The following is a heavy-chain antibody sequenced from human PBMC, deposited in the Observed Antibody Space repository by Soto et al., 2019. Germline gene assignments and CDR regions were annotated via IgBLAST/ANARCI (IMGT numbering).Heavy chain of an antibody. D-gene: IGHD3-22*01. Sequence: GGSLRLSCAVSGFTFSSYVMSWVRQAPGKGLEWVSAISGSGGSTYYADSVKGRFTISRDNSKNTLYLQMNSLRADDTAVYYCAKVGYYDSSGHNWFDPWGQGTLVTVSS. CDR1: GFTFSSYV. CDR2: ISGSGGST. V-gene: IGHV3-23*01. CDR3: AKVGYYDSSGHNWFDP. J-gene: IGHJ5*02.